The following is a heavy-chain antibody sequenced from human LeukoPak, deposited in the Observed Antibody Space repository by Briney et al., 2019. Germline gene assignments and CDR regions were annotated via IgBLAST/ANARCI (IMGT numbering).Heavy chain of an antibody. CDR1: GGTFSSYA. CDR3: ARGGSGSSSLSYPGTLYY. V-gene: IGHV1-69*01. D-gene: IGHD3-10*01. CDR2: IIPIFSTA. Sequence: GASVKVSCKASGGTFSSYAISWVRQAPGQGLEWMGGIIPIFSTANYAQKFQGRVTITADESTSTAYMELSSLRSEDTAVYYCARGGSGSSSLSYPGTLYYWGQGTLVTVSS. J-gene: IGHJ4*02.